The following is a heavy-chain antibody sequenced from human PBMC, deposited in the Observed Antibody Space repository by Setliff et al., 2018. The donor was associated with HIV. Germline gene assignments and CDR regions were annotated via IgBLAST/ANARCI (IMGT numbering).Heavy chain of an antibody. Sequence: ASVKVSCKASGYTFTSYGITWVRQAPGQGLEWMGWISPYNGNTNYAQKLQDRVTMTRDTSTSTVYMELSSLRSEDTAVYYCARVRYCSGGSCYGGEYWFDPWGQGTLVTVSS. CDR2: ISPYNGNT. J-gene: IGHJ5*02. V-gene: IGHV1-18*01. D-gene: IGHD2-15*01. CDR1: GYTFTSYG. CDR3: ARVRYCSGGSCYGGEYWFDP.